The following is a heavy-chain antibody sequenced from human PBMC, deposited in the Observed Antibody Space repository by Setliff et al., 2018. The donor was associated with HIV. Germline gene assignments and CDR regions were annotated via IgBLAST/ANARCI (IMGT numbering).Heavy chain of an antibody. CDR2: IYTSGST. Sequence: PSETLSLTCTVSGGSISSGSNYWSWIRQPAGKGLEWIGHIYTSGSTKYNPSLKSRVTISVDTSKNQFSLKLSSVTAADTAVFYCARLTTTYYYDSSAYYHPVWGQGTLVTVSS. D-gene: IGHD3-22*01. V-gene: IGHV4-61*09. CDR3: ARLTTTYYYDSSAYYHPV. J-gene: IGHJ4*02. CDR1: GGSISSGSNY.